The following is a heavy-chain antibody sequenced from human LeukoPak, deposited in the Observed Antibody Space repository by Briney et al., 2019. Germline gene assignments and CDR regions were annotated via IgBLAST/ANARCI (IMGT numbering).Heavy chain of an antibody. V-gene: IGHV5-51*01. CDR2: IYPGDSDT. D-gene: IGHD3-22*01. Sequence: GESLKISCKGSGYSFTSYWIGWVRQMPGKGLEWMGIIYPGDSDTRYSPSFQGQVTISADKSISTAYLQWSSLKASDTAMYYCASLNYYDSSGLYYFDYWGQGTLVTVSS. CDR3: ASLNYYDSSGLYYFDY. J-gene: IGHJ4*02. CDR1: GYSFTSYW.